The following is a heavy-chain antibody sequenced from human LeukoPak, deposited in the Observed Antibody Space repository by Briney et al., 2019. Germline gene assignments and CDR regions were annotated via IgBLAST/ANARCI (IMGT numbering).Heavy chain of an antibody. D-gene: IGHD6-19*01. CDR3: ARVSIAVAAIEYYFDY. Sequence: PGGSLRLSCAASGFTFSSYWMSWVRQAPGKGLEWVANIKQDGSEKYYVDSVKGRFTISRDNAKNSLYLQMNSLRAEDTAVCYCARVSIAVAAIEYYFDYWGQGTLVTVSS. V-gene: IGHV3-7*01. CDR2: IKQDGSEK. CDR1: GFTFSSYW. J-gene: IGHJ4*02.